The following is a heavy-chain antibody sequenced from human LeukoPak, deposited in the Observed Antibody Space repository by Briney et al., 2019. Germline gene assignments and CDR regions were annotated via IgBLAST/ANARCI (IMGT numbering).Heavy chain of an antibody. Sequence: GGSLRLSCAASGFTFGSYAMHWVRQAPGKGLEWVANVNRDGSETYYLDSVKGRFTISKDNAKNSLYLQMNSLRAEDTALYHCARNNGMDVWGQGTTVIVSS. CDR3: ARNNGMDV. CDR2: VNRDGSET. V-gene: IGHV3-7*03. CDR1: GFTFGSYA. J-gene: IGHJ6*02.